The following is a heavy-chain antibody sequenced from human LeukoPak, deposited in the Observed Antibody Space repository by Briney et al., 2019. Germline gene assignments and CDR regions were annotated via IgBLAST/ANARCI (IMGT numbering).Heavy chain of an antibody. CDR1: GFTFDDYA. D-gene: IGHD5-18*01. Sequence: GGSLRLSCAASGFTFDDYAMHWVRQAPGKGLEWVSGISWNSGSIGYADSVKGRFTISRDNAKNSLYLQMNSLRAEDTALYYCAKARRGYSSAADYWGQGTLVTVFS. CDR2: ISWNSGSI. V-gene: IGHV3-9*01. J-gene: IGHJ4*02. CDR3: AKARRGYSSAADY.